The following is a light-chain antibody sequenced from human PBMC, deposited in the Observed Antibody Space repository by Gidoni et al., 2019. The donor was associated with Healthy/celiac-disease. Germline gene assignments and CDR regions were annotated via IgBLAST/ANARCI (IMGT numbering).Light chain of an antibody. CDR2: DAS. CDR1: QSVSSY. Sequence: EIVLTQSPATLSWSPGERATLPCRASQSVSSYLAWYQQKPGQAPRLLIYDASNRATGIPARFSGSGSGTDFTLTISSLEPEDFAVYYCQQRSNSRLTFGGGTKVEIK. CDR3: QQRSNSRLT. J-gene: IGKJ4*01. V-gene: IGKV3-11*01.